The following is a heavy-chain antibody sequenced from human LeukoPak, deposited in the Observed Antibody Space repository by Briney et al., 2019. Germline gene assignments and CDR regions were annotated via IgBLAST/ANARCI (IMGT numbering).Heavy chain of an antibody. J-gene: IGHJ4*02. CDR1: EFTFSAYW. CDR3: ARENLAAAADY. CDR2: IRGDGSMT. D-gene: IGHD6-25*01. Sequence: GGSLRLSCAASEFTFSAYWMHWVRQAPGKGLVWVSRIRGDGSMTNYADSVKGRSTTSRDNAKNTLYLQMNSLRLEDTAVYYCARENLAAAADYWGQGTVVTVSS. V-gene: IGHV3-74*01.